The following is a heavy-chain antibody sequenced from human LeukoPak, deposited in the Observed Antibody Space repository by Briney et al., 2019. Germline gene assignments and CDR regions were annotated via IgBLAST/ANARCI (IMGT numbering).Heavy chain of an antibody. D-gene: IGHD3-22*01. V-gene: IGHV4-59*01. CDR3: ARDGIGYYYDGSGYYTGADI. CDR1: GGSISSDC. Sequence: PSETPSLTCTLSGGSISSDCCSSVRQPAGKGCGSHGFLYYSGRTNNNPSLKTEVPISVDTSKNQFSLKLSSVTAADTAVYYCARDGIGYYYDGSGYYTGADIWGQGTMVTASS. CDR2: LYYSGRT. J-gene: IGHJ3*02.